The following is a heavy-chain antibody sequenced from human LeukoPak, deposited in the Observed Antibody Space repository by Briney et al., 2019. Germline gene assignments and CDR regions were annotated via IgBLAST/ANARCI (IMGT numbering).Heavy chain of an antibody. CDR1: GFSLSSGGVG. CDR2: IYENDEK. CDR3: AHRHRGIASDI. Sequence: SGPTLVKPTQTLRLTCTFSGFSLSSGGVGVGWIRQPPGKALEWLGVIYENDEKLYSSSLQNRLSITKDTSKNQVVLTMANMAPVDTATYYCAHRHRGIASDIWGQGTMVTVSS. D-gene: IGHD1-26*01. V-gene: IGHV2-5*01. J-gene: IGHJ3*02.